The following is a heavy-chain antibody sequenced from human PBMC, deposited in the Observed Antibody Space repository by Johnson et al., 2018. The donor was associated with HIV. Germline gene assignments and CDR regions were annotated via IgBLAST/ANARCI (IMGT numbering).Heavy chain of an antibody. V-gene: IGHV3-30*03. D-gene: IGHD6-19*01. CDR2: ISYDGSNK. J-gene: IGHJ3*01. CDR3: ARDSGSGWGCNAFDF. CDR1: GFSFSSYG. Sequence: QVQLVESGGGVVQPGRSLRLSCAASGFSFSSYGMHWVRQAPGKGLEWVAVISYDGSNKYYADSVKGRFTISRDNSKNTLYLQMNRLRHEDTALYYCARDSGSGWGCNAFDFWGQGTTVTVSS.